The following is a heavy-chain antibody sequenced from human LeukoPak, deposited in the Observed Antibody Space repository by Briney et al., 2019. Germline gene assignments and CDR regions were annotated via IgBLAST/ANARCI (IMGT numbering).Heavy chain of an antibody. Sequence: ASVKVSCKASGYTVTSYGISWVRQAPGQGLEWMGWISAYNGNTNYAQKLQGRVTMTTDTSTSTAYMELRSLRSDDTAVYYCARESTHYYGSGSYYPGYYYYYGMDVWGQGTTVTVSS. CDR2: ISAYNGNT. V-gene: IGHV1-18*01. CDR3: ARESTHYYGSGSYYPGYYYYYGMDV. D-gene: IGHD3-10*01. J-gene: IGHJ6*02. CDR1: GYTVTSYG.